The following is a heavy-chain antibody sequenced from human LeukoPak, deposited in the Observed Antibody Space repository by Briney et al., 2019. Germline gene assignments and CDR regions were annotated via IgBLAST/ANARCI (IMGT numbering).Heavy chain of an antibody. CDR2: ISSSSSYI. V-gene: IGHV3-21*01. CDR3: ARNRGDYETDY. Sequence: GGSLRLSCAASGFTFSSYSMNWVRQAPGKGLEWVSSISSSSSYIYYADSVKGRFTISRDNAKNSLYLQMNSLRAEDTAVYYCARNRGDYETDYWGQGTLVTVSS. CDR1: GFTFSSYS. D-gene: IGHD2-21*02. J-gene: IGHJ4*02.